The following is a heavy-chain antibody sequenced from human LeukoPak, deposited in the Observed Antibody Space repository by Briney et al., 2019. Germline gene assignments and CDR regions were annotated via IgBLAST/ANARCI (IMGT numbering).Heavy chain of an antibody. CDR2: IESDGRT. CDR3: ARDGRGPDY. Sequence: GGSLRLSCAASGLTWSRRWMHWLRQVPGKGLVSVSRIESDGRTAYADSVKGRFIISRDNAKNTLYLQMNSLRVEDTAVYYCARDGRGPDYWGQGTLVTVSS. CDR1: GLTWSRRW. D-gene: IGHD3/OR15-3a*01. J-gene: IGHJ4*02. V-gene: IGHV3-74*01.